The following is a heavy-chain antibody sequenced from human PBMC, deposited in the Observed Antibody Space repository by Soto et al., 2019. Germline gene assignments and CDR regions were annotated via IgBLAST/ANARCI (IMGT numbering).Heavy chain of an antibody. Sequence: QVQLVESGGGVVQPGRSLRLSCAASGFTFSNYGMHWVRQAPGKGLDLVAVIWYDGSNKYYADSVKGRFTISRDSSQNALYLQMNSLRAEDTAVYYCARTPKASPYYFDYWGQGTLVTVSS. J-gene: IGHJ4*02. CDR1: GFTFSNYG. CDR3: ARTPKASPYYFDY. V-gene: IGHV3-33*01. CDR2: IWYDGSNK.